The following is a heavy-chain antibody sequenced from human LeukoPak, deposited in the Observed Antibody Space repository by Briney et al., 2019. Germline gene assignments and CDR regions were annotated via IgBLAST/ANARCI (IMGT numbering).Heavy chain of an antibody. J-gene: IGHJ4*02. CDR2: IYHSGST. CDR1: GYSISSGYY. Sequence: SETLSLTCTVSGYSISSGYYWGWIRQPPGKGLEWIGSIYHSGSTYYNPSLKSRVTISVDTSKNQFSLKLSSVTAADTAVYYCASRWELGYWGQGTLVTVSS. D-gene: IGHD1-26*01. V-gene: IGHV4-38-2*02. CDR3: ASRWELGY.